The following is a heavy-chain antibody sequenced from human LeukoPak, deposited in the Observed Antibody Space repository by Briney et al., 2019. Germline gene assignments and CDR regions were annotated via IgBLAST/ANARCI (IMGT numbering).Heavy chain of an antibody. J-gene: IGHJ4*02. V-gene: IGHV4-31*03. Sequence: SETLSLTCTVSGGSVSSGGYYWSWIRQHPGKGLEWIGYIYYSGSTYYNPSLKSRVTISVDTSKNQSSLKLSSVTAADTAVYYCARGGSSGYYYPYYFDYWGQGTLVTVSS. CDR1: GGSVSSGGYY. CDR2: IYYSGST. D-gene: IGHD3-22*01. CDR3: ARGGSSGYYYPYYFDY.